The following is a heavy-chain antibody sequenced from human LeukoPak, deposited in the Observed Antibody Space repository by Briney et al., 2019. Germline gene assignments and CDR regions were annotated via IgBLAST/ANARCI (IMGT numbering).Heavy chain of an antibody. V-gene: IGHV3-74*01. CDR1: GFTFSTYE. J-gene: IGHJ4*02. D-gene: IGHD2-21*02. CDR3: ARELPREVTLDY. CDR2: INADGSRT. Sequence: PGGSLRLSCAASGFTFSTYEMHWVRQAPGKGLVRVSRINADGSRTGYADSVKGRFTFSRDNARNTLYLQMNSLRAEDTAVYYCARELPREVTLDYWGQGTLVTVSS.